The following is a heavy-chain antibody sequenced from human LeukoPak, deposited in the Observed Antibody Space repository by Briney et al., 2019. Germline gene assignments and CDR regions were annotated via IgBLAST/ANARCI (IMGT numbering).Heavy chain of an antibody. Sequence: SETLSLTGTVSGGSISSYHWSWIRQPAGKGLEWIGRIYTSGSTNYNPSLKSRVTMSVDTSKNQFSLKLSAVTAADTAVYYCARDEVVPAAILAGGNWFDPWGQGTLVTVSS. CDR3: ARDEVVPAAILAGGNWFDP. V-gene: IGHV4-4*07. D-gene: IGHD2-2*02. CDR1: GGSISSYH. CDR2: IYTSGST. J-gene: IGHJ5*02.